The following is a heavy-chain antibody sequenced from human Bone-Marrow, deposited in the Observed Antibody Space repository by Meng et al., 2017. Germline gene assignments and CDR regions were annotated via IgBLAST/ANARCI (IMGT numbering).Heavy chain of an antibody. Sequence: QVPLGQSGAEVKKPGSSVKVPCKSSGGTFRSYAISWVRQAPEQGLELMGGIIPIFGTANYAQKFQGRVTITADESTSTAYMVLSSLRSEDTAVYYCARESRYIAVAGVYWGQGTLVTVSS. V-gene: IGHV1-69*01. J-gene: IGHJ4*02. CDR3: ARESRYIAVAGVY. CDR1: GGTFRSYA. CDR2: IIPIFGTA. D-gene: IGHD6-19*01.